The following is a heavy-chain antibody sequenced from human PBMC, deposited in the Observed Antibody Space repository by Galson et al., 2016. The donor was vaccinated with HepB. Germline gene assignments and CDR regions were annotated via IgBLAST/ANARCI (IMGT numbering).Heavy chain of an antibody. J-gene: IGHJ5*02. CDR1: GFAFSSHW. Sequence: SLRLSCAASGFAFSSHWMHWVRQDLGKGLVWVSRIHSDGTISNYADSVKGRFTISRDNAKNTLSLQMTSMSAEETAAYFCVRDHSVVPTTAYNWFDPWGRGTLVTVSS. CDR2: IHSDGTIS. D-gene: IGHD4-23*01. V-gene: IGHV3-74*01. CDR3: VRDHSVVPTTAYNWFDP.